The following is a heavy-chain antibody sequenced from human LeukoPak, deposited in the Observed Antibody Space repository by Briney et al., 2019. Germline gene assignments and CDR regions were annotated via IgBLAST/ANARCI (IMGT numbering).Heavy chain of an antibody. Sequence: SSETLSLTCTVSGGSISSYYWSWIRQPPGKGLEWIGYIYYSGSTNYNPSLKSRVTISVDTSKNQFSLKLSSVTAADTAVYYCARVQLYVWGSYREYYFDYLGQGTLVTVSS. J-gene: IGHJ4*02. CDR2: IYYSGST. CDR1: GGSISSYY. D-gene: IGHD3-16*02. V-gene: IGHV4-59*01. CDR3: ARVQLYVWGSYREYYFDY.